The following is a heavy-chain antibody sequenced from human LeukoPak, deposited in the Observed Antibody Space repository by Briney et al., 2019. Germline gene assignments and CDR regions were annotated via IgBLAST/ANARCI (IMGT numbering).Heavy chain of an antibody. Sequence: GGSLRLSCAASGFTFSDYSMSWIRQAPGKGLEWVSYISSSGSTIYYAGSVKGRFTISRDNAKNSLYLQMNSLRAEDTAVYYCARVIGYCSSTSCYEVGLDYWGQGTLVTVSS. J-gene: IGHJ4*02. D-gene: IGHD2-2*01. V-gene: IGHV3-11*01. CDR2: ISSSGSTI. CDR1: GFTFSDYS. CDR3: ARVIGYCSSTSCYEVGLDY.